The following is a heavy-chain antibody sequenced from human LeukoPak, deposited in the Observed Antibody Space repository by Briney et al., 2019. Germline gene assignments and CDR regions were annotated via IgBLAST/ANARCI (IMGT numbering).Heavy chain of an antibody. D-gene: IGHD3/OR15-3a*01. Sequence: PSETLSLTCAVYGGSFSGYYWSWIRQPPGKGLEWIGAINHSGSTNYNPSLKSRVTISVDKSKNQFSLKLTSVTGADPAVYYCARQTGSGLFILPGGRGTLVTVSS. V-gene: IGHV4-34*01. CDR2: INHSGST. CDR3: ARQTGSGLFILP. CDR1: GGSFSGYY. J-gene: IGHJ2*01.